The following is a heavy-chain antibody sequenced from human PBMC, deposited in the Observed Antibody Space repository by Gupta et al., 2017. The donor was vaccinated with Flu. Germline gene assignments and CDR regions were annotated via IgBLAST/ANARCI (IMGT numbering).Heavy chain of an antibody. D-gene: IGHD5-18*01. V-gene: IGHV3-9*01. CDR2: ISWNSGRR. J-gene: IGHJ6*02. Sequence: EVQVVESGGGLVQPGGSLRLSGQASGFTFDDYAIHWVRQAPGKGLEWVSSISWNSGRRGYGDSVKGRFTISRDNAKNSLVLQMNSLGAEDTAMYYCAKGYSYGIDYGMDVWGQGTTVTVSS. CDR1: GFTFDDYA. CDR3: AKGYSYGIDYGMDV.